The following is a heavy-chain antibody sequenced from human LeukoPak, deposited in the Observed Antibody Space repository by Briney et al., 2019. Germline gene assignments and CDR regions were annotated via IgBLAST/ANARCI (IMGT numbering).Heavy chain of an antibody. CDR3: ARDGLYYYGSGSYYTSWGEDSYGMDV. V-gene: IGHV3-7*01. J-gene: IGHJ6*02. CDR1: GFTFSSYW. D-gene: IGHD3-10*01. Sequence: QSGGALRLSCAASGFTFSSYWMSWVRQAPGKGLEWVANIKQDGSEQYYVDSVKGRVTISRDNSKNTLYLQMNSLRAEDTAVYYCARDGLYYYGSGSYYTSWGEDSYGMDVWGQGTTVTVSS. CDR2: IKQDGSEQ.